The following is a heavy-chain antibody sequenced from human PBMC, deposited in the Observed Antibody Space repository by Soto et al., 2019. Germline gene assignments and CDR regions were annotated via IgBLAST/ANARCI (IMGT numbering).Heavy chain of an antibody. Sequence: GASVKVSCKASGYTSTGYYMHWVRQAPGQGLEWMGWINPNSGGTNYAQKFQGRVTMTRDTSISTAYMELSRLRSDDTAVYYCARDLGGGYSYGFGYYYGMDVWGQGTTVTVSS. V-gene: IGHV1-2*02. D-gene: IGHD5-18*01. CDR3: ARDLGGGYSYGFGYYYGMDV. J-gene: IGHJ6*02. CDR2: INPNSGGT. CDR1: GYTSTGYY.